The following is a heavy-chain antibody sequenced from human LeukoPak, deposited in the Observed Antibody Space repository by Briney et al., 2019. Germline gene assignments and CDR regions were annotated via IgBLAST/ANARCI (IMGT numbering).Heavy chain of an antibody. CDR2: IYSSGST. V-gene: IGHV4-59*12. CDR1: GGSISSYY. CDR3: ARSHYYGSGSPPAA. J-gene: IGHJ5*02. Sequence: SETLSLTCTVSGGSISSYYWSWIRQPPGKGLEWIGYIYSSGSTSYNPSFKSRVTVSVDTSKNQFSLKLSSVTAADTAVYYCARSHYYGSGSPPAAWGQGTLVTVSS. D-gene: IGHD3-10*01.